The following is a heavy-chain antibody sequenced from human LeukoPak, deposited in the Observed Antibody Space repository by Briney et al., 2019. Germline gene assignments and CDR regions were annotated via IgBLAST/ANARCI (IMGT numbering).Heavy chain of an antibody. CDR3: ARDQTKWEPLRRRDYYYMDV. D-gene: IGHD1-26*01. Sequence: GGSLRLSCAASGFTFNSYWMSWVRQAPGKGLEWVANIKQDGSEKYYVDSVKGRFTISRDNAKNSLYLQMNSLRAEDTAVYYCARDQTKWEPLRRRDYYYMDVWGKGTTVTISS. V-gene: IGHV3-7*01. CDR2: IKQDGSEK. J-gene: IGHJ6*03. CDR1: GFTFNSYW.